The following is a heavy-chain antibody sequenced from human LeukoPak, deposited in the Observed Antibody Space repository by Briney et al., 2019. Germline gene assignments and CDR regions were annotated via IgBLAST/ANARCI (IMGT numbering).Heavy chain of an antibody. CDR3: ARAPMIVVVFPPRLDC. Sequence: ASVKVSCKTSGYTFTGYYMHWVRQAPGQGLEWMGWINPNTGGTNYAQNFQGRVTMTSDTSISTAYMELSSLRSDDTAMYYCARAPMIVVVFPPRLDCWGQGTLVTVSS. V-gene: IGHV1-2*02. CDR2: INPNTGGT. D-gene: IGHD3-22*01. CDR1: GYTFTGYY. J-gene: IGHJ4*02.